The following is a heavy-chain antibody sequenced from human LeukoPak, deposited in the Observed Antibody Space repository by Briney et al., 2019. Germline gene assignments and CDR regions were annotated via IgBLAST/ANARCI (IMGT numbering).Heavy chain of an antibody. CDR3: ASLSYYDSSGYYSGPG. CDR2: IYHSGST. J-gene: IGHJ4*02. CDR1: GGSISSSNW. V-gene: IGHV4-4*02. D-gene: IGHD3-22*01. Sequence: SETLSLTCAVSGGSISSSNWWSWVRPPPGKGLEWIGEIYHSGSTNYNPSLKSRVTISVDKSKNQFSLKLSSVTAADTAVYYCASLSYYDSSGYYSGPGWGQGTLVTVSS.